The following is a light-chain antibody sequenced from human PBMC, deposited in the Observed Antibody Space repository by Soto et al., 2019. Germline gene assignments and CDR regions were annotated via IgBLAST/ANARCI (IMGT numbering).Light chain of an antibody. CDR2: DAS. J-gene: IGKJ4*01. V-gene: IGKV1-12*01. CDR3: QQANRYPLT. CDR1: QDIRSW. Sequence: DIQMTQSPSSVSASVGDRVVITCRASQDIRSWLAWFQQKPGEVPRLLIYDASRLQSGVPSRFSGSGHGTDFTLTINNLQPEDSAIYFCQQANRYPLTFGGRTRVEIK.